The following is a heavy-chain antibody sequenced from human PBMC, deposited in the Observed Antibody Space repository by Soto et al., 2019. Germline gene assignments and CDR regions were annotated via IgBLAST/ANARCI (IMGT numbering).Heavy chain of an antibody. V-gene: IGHV4-34*01. CDR1: GGSLIDFF. J-gene: IGHJ6*03. D-gene: IGHD2-21*01. CDR3: ARGGISHWAYFYYMDV. CDR2: INHLGSI. Sequence: TLPRTCVLSGGSLIDFFWRLINQPPGMALEWIGEINHLGSINYNPSLKSRVTMSVDTSKNQFSLTLNSVTAADTATYYCARGGISHWAYFYYMDVWDRGTTVT.